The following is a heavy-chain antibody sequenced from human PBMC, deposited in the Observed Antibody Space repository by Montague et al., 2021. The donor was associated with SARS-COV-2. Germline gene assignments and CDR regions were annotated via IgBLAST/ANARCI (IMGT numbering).Heavy chain of an antibody. CDR1: GFTFRNYA. V-gene: IGHV3-23*01. J-gene: IGHJ4*02. D-gene: IGHD1-26*01. Sequence: SLRLSCATSGFTFRNYAMTWVRQAPGKGLEWVSTISGNGDPDTTYYADSVKGRFTISRDISKNTLYLQMNSLRAADTAVYYCAKLSGGSYLHYFEYWGQGTLVTVSS. CDR2: ISGNGDPDTT. CDR3: AKLSGGSYLHYFEY.